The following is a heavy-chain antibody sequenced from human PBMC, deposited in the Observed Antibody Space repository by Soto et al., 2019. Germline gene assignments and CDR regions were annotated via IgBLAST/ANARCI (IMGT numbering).Heavy chain of an antibody. Sequence: PSETLSLTCTVSGGFISSYYWSWIRQSPGKGLELIGYIHHTGSTNYNPSLKSRVTMSLDTSRNQFSLKLYSVTAADTAVYYCARSLDSSGFYFSNCWGQGTLVTVPQ. CDR3: ARSLDSSGFYFSNC. V-gene: IGHV4-59*01. CDR1: GGFISSYY. D-gene: IGHD3-22*01. J-gene: IGHJ4*02. CDR2: IHHTGST.